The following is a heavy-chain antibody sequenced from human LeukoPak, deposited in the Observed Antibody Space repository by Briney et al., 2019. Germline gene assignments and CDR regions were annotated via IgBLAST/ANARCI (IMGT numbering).Heavy chain of an antibody. CDR3: GKGGGGGGRAFDI. CDR2: ISRDGAST. J-gene: IGHJ3*02. V-gene: IGHV3-64D*09. D-gene: IGHD3-16*01. Sequence: PGGSLRLSCSASGFTFSSYAMHWVRQAPDKGLEYVSTISRDGASTNYADSVKGRFTISRDNSKNTLYLQMSSLRAGDTGVYYWGKGGGGGGRAFDIWGQGTMVTVSS. CDR1: GFTFSSYA.